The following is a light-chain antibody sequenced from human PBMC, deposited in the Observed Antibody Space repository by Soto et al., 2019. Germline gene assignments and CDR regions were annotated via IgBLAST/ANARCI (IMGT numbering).Light chain of an antibody. V-gene: IGLV1-51*02. Sequence: QAVVTQPPSVSAAPGQKVTISCSGSSSNIGNNYVSWYQQLPGTAPKLLIYENNKRPSGIPDRFSGSKSGTSATLGITGLQTGDEADYYCGTWDSSLSAYVFGTGTKPTV. CDR1: SSNIGNNY. CDR3: GTWDSSLSAYV. CDR2: ENN. J-gene: IGLJ1*01.